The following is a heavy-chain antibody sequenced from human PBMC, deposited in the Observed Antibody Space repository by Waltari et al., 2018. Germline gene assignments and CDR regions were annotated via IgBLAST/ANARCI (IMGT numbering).Heavy chain of an antibody. V-gene: IGHV5-51*03. CDR3: ARTDTAMVNYY. D-gene: IGHD5-18*01. CDR2: SYPGDSDT. Sequence: EVQLVQSGAEVKKPGESLKISCKGSGYSFTSYWIGWGRQMPGKGREWSGFSYPGDSDTRYCPSFQGQVTISADKSISTAYLQWSSLKASDTAMYYCARTDTAMVNYYWGQGTLVTVSS. J-gene: IGHJ4*02. CDR1: GYSFTSYW.